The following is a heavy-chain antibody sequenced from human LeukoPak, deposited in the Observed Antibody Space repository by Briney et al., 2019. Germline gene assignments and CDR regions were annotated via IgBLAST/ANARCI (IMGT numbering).Heavy chain of an antibody. J-gene: IGHJ4*02. CDR2: IYPGDSDT. CDR1: GYSFTSYW. D-gene: IGHD5-18*01. CDR3: ARVDTAMVTTLGYFDY. Sequence: GESLKISWKGPGYSFTSYWIGWVRQMPGKGLEWMGIIYPGDSDTRYSPSFQGQVTISADKSISTAYLQWSSLKASDTAMYYCARVDTAMVTTLGYFDYWGQGTLVTVSS. V-gene: IGHV5-51*01.